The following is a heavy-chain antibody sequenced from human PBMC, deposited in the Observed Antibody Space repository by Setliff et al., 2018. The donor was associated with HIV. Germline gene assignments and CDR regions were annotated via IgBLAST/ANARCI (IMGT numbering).Heavy chain of an antibody. V-gene: IGHV4-59*08. D-gene: IGHD3-10*01. CDR1: GGSISSHY. CDR2: IYYSGST. J-gene: IGHJ4*02. CDR3: ARGSFIGDYYYFDY. Sequence: SATLSLTCTVSGGSISSHYWSWIRQPPGKGLEWIGYIYYSGSTNYNPSLKSRVTMSVDTSKNQFSLKLSSVTAADTAVYYCARGSFIGDYYYFDYWGQGTLVTVSS.